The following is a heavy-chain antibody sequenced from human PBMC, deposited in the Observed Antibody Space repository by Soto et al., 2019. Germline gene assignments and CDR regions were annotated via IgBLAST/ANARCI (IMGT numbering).Heavy chain of an antibody. Sequence: SAEVSFKASCYTFTSYGISWVRQAPVQGLEWMGWISAYNGNTNYAQKLQGRVTMTTDTSTSTAYMELRSLRSDDTAVYSCATGYSSGWYPLAGHMDVWGQGTTVTVYS. D-gene: IGHD6-19*01. J-gene: IGHJ6*02. CDR3: ATGYSSGWYPLAGHMDV. CDR1: CYTFTSYG. CDR2: ISAYNGNT. V-gene: IGHV1-18*04.